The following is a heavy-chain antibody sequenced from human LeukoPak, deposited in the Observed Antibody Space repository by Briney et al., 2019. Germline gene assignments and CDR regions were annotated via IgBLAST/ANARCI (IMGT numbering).Heavy chain of an antibody. D-gene: IGHD5-18*01. J-gene: IGHJ6*03. CDR3: ARHWYSYGYYYYMDV. V-gene: IGHV4-4*09. CDR2: IYTSGST. CDR1: GGSIRTSS. Sequence: PETPSLTSTDSGGSIRTSSRSWIRPHPGERLEWIGYIYTSGSTNYNPSLKSRVTISVDTSKNQFSLKLSSVAAADTAVYYCARHWYSYGYYYYMDVWGKGTTVSVSS.